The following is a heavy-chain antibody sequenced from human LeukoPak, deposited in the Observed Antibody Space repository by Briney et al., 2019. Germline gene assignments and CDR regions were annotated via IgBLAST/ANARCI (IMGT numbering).Heavy chain of an antibody. CDR3: ARGGYDRAFVY. CDR1: GSSISSVGYY. J-gene: IGHJ4*02. V-gene: IGHV4-61*02. CDR2: IYTSRTT. D-gene: IGHD3-9*01. Sequence: SKPLTLTCTVPGSSISSVGYYGSWIRPPAGKGLEWIGRIYTSRTTNYRPSLKSRVIISVDTSKNQFSLTLSSVTAADTAVYYCARGGYDRAFVYWGQGSLVTVSS.